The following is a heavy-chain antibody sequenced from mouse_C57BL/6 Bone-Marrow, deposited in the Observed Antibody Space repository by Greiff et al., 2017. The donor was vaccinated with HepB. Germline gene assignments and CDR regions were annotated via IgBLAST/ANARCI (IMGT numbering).Heavy chain of an antibody. J-gene: IGHJ1*03. V-gene: IGHV3-6*01. D-gene: IGHD1-1*01. Sequence: EVQLQQSGPGLVKPSQSLSLTCSVTGYSITSGYYWNWIRQFPGNKLEWMGYISYDGSNNYNPSLKNRISITRDTSKNQFFLKFNSVTTEDTATYYCARVITTVVRYFDVWGTGTTVTVSS. CDR2: ISYDGSN. CDR3: ARVITTVVRYFDV. CDR1: GYSITSGYY.